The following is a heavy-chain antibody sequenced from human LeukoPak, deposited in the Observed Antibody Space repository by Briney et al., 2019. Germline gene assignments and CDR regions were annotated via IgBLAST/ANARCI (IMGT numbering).Heavy chain of an antibody. CDR3: ARGVDYYENSGTIDY. CDR2: IWYDGRNK. CDR1: GFTFSDYG. V-gene: IGHV3-33*01. D-gene: IGHD3-22*01. J-gene: IGHJ4*02. Sequence: GKSLRLSCTASGFTFSDYGMHWVRQPPGKGLEWVAIIWYDGRNKKYEDSVKGRFTISRDNSKNTLYLQMNSLRAEDTAVHYCARGVDYYENSGTIDYWGQGTLVTVSS.